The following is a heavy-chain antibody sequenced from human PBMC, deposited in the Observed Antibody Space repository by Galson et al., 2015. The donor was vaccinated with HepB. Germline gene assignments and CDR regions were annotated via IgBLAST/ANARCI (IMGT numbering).Heavy chain of an antibody. J-gene: IGHJ6*02. CDR1: GFSLSTSGMC. CDR2: IDWDDDK. Sequence: PALVKPTQTLTLTCTFSGFSLSTSGMCVTWIRQPPGKALEWLARIDWDDDKYYSTSLKTRLTISKATSKNQVVLTMTNMDPVDTATYYCARISYSGSYGGMDVWGQGTPVTVSS. D-gene: IGHD1-26*01. V-gene: IGHV2-70*11. CDR3: ARISYSGSYGGMDV.